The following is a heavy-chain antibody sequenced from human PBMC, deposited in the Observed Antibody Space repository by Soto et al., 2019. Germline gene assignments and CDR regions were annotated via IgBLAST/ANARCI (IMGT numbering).Heavy chain of an antibody. Sequence: QVQLVQSGAEVKKPGSSVKVSCKASGGTFSTYTISWVRQAPGQGLEWMGGIIPIFGTAKYAQKFQDRVTITADESTSTAYMELSSLRSEDTAVYYCARDQGKGLRDPDSSGLDYWGQGTLVTVSS. CDR3: ARDQGKGLRDPDSSGLDY. D-gene: IGHD6-19*01. CDR2: IIPIFGTA. V-gene: IGHV1-69*12. J-gene: IGHJ4*02. CDR1: GGTFSTYT.